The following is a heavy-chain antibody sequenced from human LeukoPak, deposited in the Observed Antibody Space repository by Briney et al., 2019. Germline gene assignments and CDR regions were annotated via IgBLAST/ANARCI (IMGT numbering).Heavy chain of an antibody. D-gene: IGHD3-10*01. CDR3: APVKKYGSGSYPRFEWFDP. CDR1: GYTFTSYG. V-gene: IGHV1-18*01. J-gene: IGHJ5*02. CDR2: ISAYSGNT. Sequence: GASVKVSCKASGYTFTSYGISWVRQAPGQGLEWMGWISAYSGNTNYAQKLQGRVTMTTDTSTSTAYMELRSLRSDDTAVYYCAPVKKYGSGSYPRFEWFDPWGQGTLVTVSS.